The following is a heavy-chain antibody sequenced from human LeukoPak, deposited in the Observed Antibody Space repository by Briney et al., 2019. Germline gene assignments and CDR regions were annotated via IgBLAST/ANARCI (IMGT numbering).Heavy chain of an antibody. J-gene: IGHJ4*02. V-gene: IGHV3-21*01. CDR1: GFTFSSYS. D-gene: IGHD5-18*01. Sequence: PGGSLRLSCAASGFTFSSYSMNWVRQAPGKGLEWVSSITSSGSYMYYADSVKGRFTISRDNAKNSLYLQMNSLRAEDTAVYYCEAYNYGYRDYWGQGTLVTVSS. CDR2: ITSSGSYM. CDR3: EAYNYGYRDY.